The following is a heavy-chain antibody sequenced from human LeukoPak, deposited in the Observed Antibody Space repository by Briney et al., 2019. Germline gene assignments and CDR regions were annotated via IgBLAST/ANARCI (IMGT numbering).Heavy chain of an antibody. Sequence: SETLSLTCTVSGGSISSSSYYWGWIRQPPGKGLEWIGSIYYSGSTYYNPSLKSRVTISVDTSKNQFSLKLSSVTAADTAVYYCAGPTYYSWFDPWGQGTLVTVSS. D-gene: IGHD3-16*01. V-gene: IGHV4-39*01. J-gene: IGHJ5*02. CDR3: AGPTYYSWFDP. CDR2: IYYSGST. CDR1: GGSISSSSYY.